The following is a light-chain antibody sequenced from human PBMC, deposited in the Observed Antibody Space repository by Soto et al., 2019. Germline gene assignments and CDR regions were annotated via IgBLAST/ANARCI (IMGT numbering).Light chain of an antibody. CDR2: EVS. CDR3: SSYAGSNIPV. CDR1: SSDVGGYNY. Sequence: QSVLTQPPSASGSPGQSVTISCTGTSSDVGGYNYVSWYQQHPGKAPKLMIYEVSKRPSGVPDRFSGSKSGNTASLTVSGLQAEDEADYYCSSYAGSNIPVFGGGTKLT. J-gene: IGLJ2*01. V-gene: IGLV2-8*01.